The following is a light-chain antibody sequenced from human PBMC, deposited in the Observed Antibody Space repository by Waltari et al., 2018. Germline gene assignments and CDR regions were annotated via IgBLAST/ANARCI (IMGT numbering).Light chain of an antibody. CDR3: QKYGTLPAT. CDR2: EAS. J-gene: IGKJ1*01. V-gene: IGKV3-20*01. CDR1: QSVSRF. Sequence: EIVLTQSPGTLSLPPGERATLSCRASQSVSRFLAWYQQKPGQAPRPLTYEASSRATAIPDRFSGSGSGTDFSLTISRLEPEDFAVYYCQKYGTLPATFGQGTKVEIK.